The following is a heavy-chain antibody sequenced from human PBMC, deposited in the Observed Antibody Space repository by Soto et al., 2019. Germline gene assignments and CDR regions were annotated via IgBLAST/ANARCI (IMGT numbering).Heavy chain of an antibody. CDR2: IYYSGST. D-gene: IGHD6-6*01. CDR1: GGSISSGDYY. Sequence: SETLSLTCTVSGGSISSGDYYWSWIRQPPGKGLEWIGYIYYSGSTYYNPSLKSRVTISVDTSKNQFSLKLSSVTAADTALYYCARGEQLASYNWFDPWGQGTLVTVSS. V-gene: IGHV4-30-4*01. CDR3: ARGEQLASYNWFDP. J-gene: IGHJ5*02.